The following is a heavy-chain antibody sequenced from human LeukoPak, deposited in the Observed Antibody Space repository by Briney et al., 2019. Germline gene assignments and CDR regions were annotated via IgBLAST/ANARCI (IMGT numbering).Heavy chain of an antibody. Sequence: GGSLRLSCAASGFTFSPYATAWVRQAPGKGLEWVAAISDSGGTTYYADSVRGRFTISRDNSKSTLYLQMNSLRAEDTAVYYCAKDARRTSGWYYFDYWGQGTLVTVSS. J-gene: IGHJ4*02. CDR1: GFTFSPYA. V-gene: IGHV3-23*01. CDR2: ISDSGGTT. D-gene: IGHD6-19*01. CDR3: AKDARRTSGWYYFDY.